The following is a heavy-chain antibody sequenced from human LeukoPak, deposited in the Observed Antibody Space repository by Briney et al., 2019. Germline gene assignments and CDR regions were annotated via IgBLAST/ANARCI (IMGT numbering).Heavy chain of an antibody. CDR3: ATYVWGNLTFDY. Sequence: ASVKVSCKASGYTFTGYYIHWVRQAPGQGLEWMGWINPNSGGTNYAQKFQGRVTVTSDTSISTAYMELSRLRSDDTAVYYCATYVWGNLTFDYWGQGTLVTVSS. V-gene: IGHV1-2*02. J-gene: IGHJ4*02. CDR1: GYTFTGYY. D-gene: IGHD3-16*01. CDR2: INPNSGGT.